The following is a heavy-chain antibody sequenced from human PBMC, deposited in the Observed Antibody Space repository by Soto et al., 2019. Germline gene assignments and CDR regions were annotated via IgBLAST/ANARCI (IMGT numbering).Heavy chain of an antibody. CDR2: ITTYNEKT. Sequence: ASVKVSCKTSGYPFTTYSVAWVRQAPGQGLEWMGLITTYNEKTNYAQKFQGRVTMTADTSTSTAYMELRSLTSDDTAVYYCAVDYYTSYYFDYWGQGTLVTVSS. D-gene: IGHD3-3*01. CDR1: GYPFTTYS. J-gene: IGHJ4*02. CDR3: AVDYYTSYYFDY. V-gene: IGHV1-18*01.